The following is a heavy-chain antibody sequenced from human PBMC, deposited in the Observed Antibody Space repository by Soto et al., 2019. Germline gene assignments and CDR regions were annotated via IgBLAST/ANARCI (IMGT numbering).Heavy chain of an antibody. CDR2: IYYSGST. CDR1: GGSISSYY. V-gene: IGHV4-59*01. J-gene: IGHJ3*02. Sequence: SETLSLTCTVSGGSISSYYWSWIRQPPGKGLEWIGYIYYSGSTNYNPSLKSRVTISVDTSKNQFSLKLSSVTAADTAVYYCARAYCGGDCYAFDIWGQGTMVTVSS. D-gene: IGHD2-21*02. CDR3: ARAYCGGDCYAFDI.